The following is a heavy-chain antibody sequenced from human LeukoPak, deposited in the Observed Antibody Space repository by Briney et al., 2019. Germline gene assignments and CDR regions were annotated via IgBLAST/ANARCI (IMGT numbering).Heavy chain of an antibody. V-gene: IGHV4-39*01. CDR3: ARSGSGYDYEGYFDY. CDR1: GGSISSSSYY. J-gene: IGHJ4*02. D-gene: IGHD5-12*01. Sequence: KPLETLSLTCTVSGGSISSSSYYWGWIRQPPGKGLEWIGSIYYSGSTYYNPSLKSRVTISVDTSKNQFSLKLSSVTAADTAVYYCARSGSGYDYEGYFDYWGQGTLVTVSS. CDR2: IYYSGST.